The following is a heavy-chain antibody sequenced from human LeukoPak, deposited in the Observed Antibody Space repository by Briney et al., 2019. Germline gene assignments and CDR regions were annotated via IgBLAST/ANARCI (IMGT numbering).Heavy chain of an antibody. CDR1: GGTFSSYA. CDR2: IIPIFGTA. Sequence: SVKVSCKASGGTFSSYAISWVRQAPGQGLEWMGGIIPIFGTANYAQKLQGRVTMTTDTSTSTAYMELRSLRSDDTAVYYCARDELVFAERDYWGQGTLVTVSS. J-gene: IGHJ4*02. V-gene: IGHV1-69*05. CDR3: ARDELVFAERDY. D-gene: IGHD3-10*01.